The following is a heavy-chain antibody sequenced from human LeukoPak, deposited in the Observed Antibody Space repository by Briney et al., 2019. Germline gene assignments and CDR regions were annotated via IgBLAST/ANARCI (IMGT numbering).Heavy chain of an antibody. CDR3: ARGLCYDFWSGYYTWFDP. D-gene: IGHD3-3*01. CDR2: IIPILGIA. J-gene: IGHJ5*02. CDR1: GGTFSSYT. Sequence: ASVKVSCKASGGTFSSYTISWVRQAPGQGLEWMGRIIPILGIANYAQKFQGRVTITADKSTSTAYMELSSLRSEDTAVYYCARGLCYDFWSGYYTWFDPWGQGTLVTVSS. V-gene: IGHV1-69*02.